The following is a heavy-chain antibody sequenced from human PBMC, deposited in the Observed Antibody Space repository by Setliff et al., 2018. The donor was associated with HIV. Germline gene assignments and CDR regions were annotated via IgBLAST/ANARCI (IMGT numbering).Heavy chain of an antibody. Sequence: GASVKVSCKASGYTFTSYGISGVRQAPGQGREWIGRINPNSGGTNYAQEFQGRVTVTRDTSISTAYLELSSLRSDDTAVYYCVRQLSNSLDYWGQGTLVTVSS. J-gene: IGHJ4*02. D-gene: IGHD7-27*01. CDR3: VRQLSNSLDY. CDR1: GYTFTSYG. V-gene: IGHV1-2*06. CDR2: INPNSGGT.